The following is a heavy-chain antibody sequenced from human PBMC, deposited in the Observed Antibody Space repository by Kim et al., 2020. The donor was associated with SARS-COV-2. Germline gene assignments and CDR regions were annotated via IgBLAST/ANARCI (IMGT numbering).Heavy chain of an antibody. J-gene: IGHJ6*02. CDR2: IKQDGSEK. V-gene: IGHV3-7*03. CDR1: GFTMSSYW. D-gene: IGHD6-13*01. Sequence: GGSLRLSCAASGFTMSSYWMSWVRQAPGKGLEWVANIKQDGSEKNYVDSVKGRFTISRDNAKNSLYLQMNSLRAEDTAVYYCARDSSSSSWFIYYYGLDVWGQGNTVTVS. CDR3: ARDSSSSSWFIYYYGLDV.